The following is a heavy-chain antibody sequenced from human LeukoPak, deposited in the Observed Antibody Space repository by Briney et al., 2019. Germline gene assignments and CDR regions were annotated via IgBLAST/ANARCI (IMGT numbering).Heavy chain of an antibody. CDR1: GGSISSGDYY. V-gene: IGHV4-31*03. Sequence: SQTLSLTCTVSGGSISSGDYYWTWIRQHPGKGLEWIGYVSHSGPTDIDPSLKSRASISVDTSTNQLSLRLTSVTAADTAKYYCARESSLRGTDWFDPWGQGTLVTVSS. J-gene: IGHJ5*02. CDR2: VSHSGPT. CDR3: ARESSLRGTDWFDP. D-gene: IGHD3-16*01.